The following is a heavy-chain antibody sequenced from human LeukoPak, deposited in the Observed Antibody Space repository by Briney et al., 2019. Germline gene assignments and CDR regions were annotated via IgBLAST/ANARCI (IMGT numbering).Heavy chain of an antibody. J-gene: IGHJ4*02. CDR1: GFTFSSYG. Sequence: GRSLRLSCAASGFTFSSYGMHWVRQAPGKGLEWVAVIWYDGSNKYYADSVKGRFTISRDNSKNTLYLQMNSLRAEDTAVYYCARDGSGDSYGQPFDYWGRGTLVTVSS. CDR2: IWYDGSNK. V-gene: IGHV3-33*01. D-gene: IGHD5-18*01. CDR3: ARDGSGDSYGQPFDY.